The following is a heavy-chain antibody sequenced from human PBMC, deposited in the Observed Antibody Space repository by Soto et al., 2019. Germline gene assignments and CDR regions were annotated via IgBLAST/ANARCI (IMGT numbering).Heavy chain of an antibody. CDR1: GLPFSGYA. V-gene: IGHV3-30*10. CDR2: ISHTATET. Sequence: QGQLMESGGGVVLPGTSLRLSCAASGLPFSGYAFHWVRQAPGKGLEWVASISHTATETFYTYSVRGRFTISGDDSKKMLFLQMNTLRPADTAVYHCARVGYGVSLGQGFDPWGQGTLVTVSS. D-gene: IGHD3-16*01. CDR3: ARVGYGVSLGQGFDP. J-gene: IGHJ5*02.